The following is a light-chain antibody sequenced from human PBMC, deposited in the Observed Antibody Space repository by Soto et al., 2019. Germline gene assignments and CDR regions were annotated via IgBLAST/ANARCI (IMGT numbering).Light chain of an antibody. CDR3: GTWDTSLSTYV. CDR2: NNN. CDR1: SSNIGSNT. V-gene: IGLV1-44*01. J-gene: IGLJ1*01. Sequence: QSVLTQPPSTSGTPGQRVTISCSGSSSNIGSNTVSWCQQLPGTAPKPLIYNNNQRPSGVPDRFSGSKSATTATLAITGLQTGDEAEYYCGTWDTSLSTYVFAAGTKVTVL.